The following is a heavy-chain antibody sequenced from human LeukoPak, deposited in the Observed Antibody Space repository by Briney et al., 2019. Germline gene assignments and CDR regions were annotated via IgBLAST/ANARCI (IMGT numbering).Heavy chain of an antibody. Sequence: PGGSLRLSCAASGFTFSSYSMNWVRQAPGKGLEWVSSISSSSSYIYYADSVKGRFTISRDNAKNSLYLQMNSLRAEDTAVYYCARDKVGTYYYYGMDVWGQGTTVTVSS. D-gene: IGHD2-21*02. CDR2: ISSSSSYI. J-gene: IGHJ6*02. V-gene: IGHV3-21*01. CDR1: GFTFSSYS. CDR3: ARDKVGTYYYYGMDV.